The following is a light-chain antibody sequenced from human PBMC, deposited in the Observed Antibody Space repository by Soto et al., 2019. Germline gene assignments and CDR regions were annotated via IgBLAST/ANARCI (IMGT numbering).Light chain of an antibody. J-gene: IGKJ2*01. Sequence: EIVLTQSPGTLSLSPGERATLSCRASQSVSSSYLAWYQQKPGQAPRVLIHGASSRATGIPDRFSGSGSGTDFTLTISRLEPEDFAVYFCQQYGHPSPNAFCQGTNVDIK. CDR2: GAS. CDR3: QQYGHPSPNA. V-gene: IGKV3-20*01. CDR1: QSVSSSY.